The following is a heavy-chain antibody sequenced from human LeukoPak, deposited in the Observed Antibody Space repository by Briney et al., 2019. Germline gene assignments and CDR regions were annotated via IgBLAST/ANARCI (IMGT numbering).Heavy chain of an antibody. CDR3: AKNGNTFDI. CDR1: GFTFSSYG. D-gene: IGHD2/OR15-2a*01. CDR2: IRYDGTSK. J-gene: IGHJ3*02. V-gene: IGHV3-30*02. Sequence: TGGSLRLSCAASGFTFSSYGVHWVRQAPGKGLEWVSFIRYDGTSKFYADSVKGRFTISRDNSKNTLYLQMNSLRAEDTAVYYCAKNGNTFDIWGQGTTVTVSS.